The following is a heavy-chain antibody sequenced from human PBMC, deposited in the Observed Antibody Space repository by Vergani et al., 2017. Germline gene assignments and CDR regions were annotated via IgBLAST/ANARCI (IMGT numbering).Heavy chain of an antibody. V-gene: IGHV4-59*11. CDR2: IHYSENT. Sequence: QVQLQESGPGLVKSSETLSLTCSVSFDSIRNLYCNWIRQPPGKGLEWIGSIHYSENTNYNPSLKTPVTISVDTSKNQFSLALTSVTAADTAVYSCASDTHSGQRADRWGQGILVTVTS. CDR1: FDSIRNLY. J-gene: IGHJ5*02. D-gene: IGHD6-19*01. CDR3: ASDTHSGQRADR.